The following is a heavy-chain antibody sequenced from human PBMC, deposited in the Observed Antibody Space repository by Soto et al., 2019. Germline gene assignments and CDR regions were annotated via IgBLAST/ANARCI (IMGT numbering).Heavy chain of an antibody. CDR1: GFTFSSYA. CDR2: ISGSGGST. CDR3: AKGATWEEHGYNRDYFDY. V-gene: IGHV3-23*01. Sequence: GGSLRLSCAASGFTFSSYAMSWVRQAPGKGLEWVSAISGSGGSTYYADSVKGRFTISRDNSKNTLYLQMNSLRAEDTAVYYCAKGATWEEHGYNRDYFDYWGQGTLVTVS. D-gene: IGHD5-12*01. J-gene: IGHJ4*02.